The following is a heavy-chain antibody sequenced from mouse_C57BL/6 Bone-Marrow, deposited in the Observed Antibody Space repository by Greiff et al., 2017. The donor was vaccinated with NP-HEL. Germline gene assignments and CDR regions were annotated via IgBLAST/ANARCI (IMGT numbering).Heavy chain of an antibody. D-gene: IGHD2-5*01. CDR2: IWSGGST. CDR1: GFSLTSYG. CDR3: ARKSNSAWFAY. J-gene: IGHJ3*01. V-gene: IGHV2-2*01. Sequence: VQLVESGPGLVQPSQSLSITCTVSGFSLTSYGVHWVRQSPGKGLEWLGVIWSGGSTDYNAAFISRLSISKDNSKSQVFFKMNSLQADDTAIYYCARKSNSAWFAYWGQGTLVTVSA.